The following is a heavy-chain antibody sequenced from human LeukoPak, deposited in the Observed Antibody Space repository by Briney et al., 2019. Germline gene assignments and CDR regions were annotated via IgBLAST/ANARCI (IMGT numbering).Heavy chain of an antibody. Sequence: PSETLSLTCTVSGGSISSYYWSWIRQPPGKGLEWIGYIYYSGSTNYNPSLKSRVTISVDTSKNQFSLKLSSVTAADTAVYYCARETASYGGHTHDYWGQGTLVTVSS. CDR1: GGSISSYY. CDR2: IYYSGST. V-gene: IGHV4-59*01. CDR3: ARETASYGGHTHDY. J-gene: IGHJ4*02. D-gene: IGHD5-18*01.